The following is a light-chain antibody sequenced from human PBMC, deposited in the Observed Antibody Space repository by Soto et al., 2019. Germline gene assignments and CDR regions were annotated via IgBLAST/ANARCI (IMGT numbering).Light chain of an antibody. Sequence: QSVLTQPASVSGSPGQSITISCTGTSSDVGSYTLFSCYQQHPGKAPKLMIYEVSKRPSGVSNRFSGSKAGNTASLTISGLQAEDEADYYCCSYAGSGVVFGGGTKVTVL. J-gene: IGLJ2*01. V-gene: IGLV2-23*02. CDR2: EVS. CDR1: SSDVGSYTL. CDR3: CSYAGSGVV.